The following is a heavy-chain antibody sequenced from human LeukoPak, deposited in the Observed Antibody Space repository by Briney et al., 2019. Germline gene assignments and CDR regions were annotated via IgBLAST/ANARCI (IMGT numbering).Heavy chain of an antibody. D-gene: IGHD1-26*01. CDR1: GFTFSRNA. V-gene: IGHV3-23*01. J-gene: IGHJ4*02. CDR3: TKVGPGSYFDN. Sequence: GGSLRLSCAASGFTFSRNAMSWVRQAPGKGLEWVSSLSGSGGDTYYADSVKGRFTISRDNSKNTVYLQMNSLRAEDTAVYYCTKVGPGSYFDNWGQGTLVTVSS. CDR2: LSGSGGDT.